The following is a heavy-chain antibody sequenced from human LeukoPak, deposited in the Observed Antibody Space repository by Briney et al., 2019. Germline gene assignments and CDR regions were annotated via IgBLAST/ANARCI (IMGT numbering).Heavy chain of an antibody. D-gene: IGHD5-18*01. CDR1: GFTFSSYG. CDR2: ISYDGSNK. CDR3: AKDSAWIQLWTHYFDY. V-gene: IGHV3-30*18. J-gene: IGHJ4*02. Sequence: GRSLRLSCAASGFTFSSYGMHWVRQAPGKGLEWVAVISYDGSNKYYADSVKGRFTISRDNSKNTLYLQMNSLRAEDTAVYYCAKDSAWIQLWTHYFDYWGQGTLVTVSS.